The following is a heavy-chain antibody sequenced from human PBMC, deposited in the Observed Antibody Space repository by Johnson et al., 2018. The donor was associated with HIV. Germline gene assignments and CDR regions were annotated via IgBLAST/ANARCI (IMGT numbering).Heavy chain of an antibody. J-gene: IGHJ3*02. CDR3: AREALDAFDI. V-gene: IGHV3-30*02. CDR2: IRYDGSNK. Sequence: QMLLVESGGGLVQPGGSLRLSCAASGFTFSSYAMSWVRQAPGKGLEWVAFIRYDGSNKYYADSVKGRFTISRDNSKNTLYLQMNSLRAEDTAVYYCAREALDAFDIWGQGTMVTVSS. CDR1: GFTFSSYA.